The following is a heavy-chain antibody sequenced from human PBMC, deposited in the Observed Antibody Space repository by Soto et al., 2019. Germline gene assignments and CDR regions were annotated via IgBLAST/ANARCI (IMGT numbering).Heavy chain of an antibody. Sequence: SGPTLVNPTQTLTLTRTFSGFSLRTSGVGVGWIRQPPGKALEWLALIYWDNDKRYSPALRSRLTITKDTSKNQVVLTVANVDPVDTATYYCAHRLEQYYYDSSGHFEDWGQGTPVTVPS. CDR2: IYWDNDK. V-gene: IGHV2-5*02. CDR3: AHRLEQYYYDSSGHFED. J-gene: IGHJ4*02. D-gene: IGHD3-22*01. CDR1: GFSLRTSGVG.